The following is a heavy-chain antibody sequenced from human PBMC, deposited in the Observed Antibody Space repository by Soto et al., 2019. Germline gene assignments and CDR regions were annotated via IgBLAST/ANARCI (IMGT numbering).Heavy chain of an antibody. CDR3: VRDSSDIVVVPATIEGVRAP. V-gene: IGHV3-11*06. CDR2: ISGGGTST. J-gene: IGHJ5*02. Sequence: GGSLRLSCSASGFTFSDYYTSWIRQAPGKRLEWVSYISGGGTSTRYADSVKGRFTISRDNAKNSLYLQMNSLRAEDTAVYYCVRDSSDIVVVPATIEGVRAPWGQGTLVTVSS. D-gene: IGHD2-2*02. CDR1: GFTFSDYY.